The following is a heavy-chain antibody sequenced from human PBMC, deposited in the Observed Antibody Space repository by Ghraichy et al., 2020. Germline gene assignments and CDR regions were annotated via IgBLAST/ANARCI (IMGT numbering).Heavy chain of an antibody. CDR1: GYTLTELS. CDR2: FDPEDGET. Sequence: ASVKVSCKVSGYTLTELSMHWVRQAPGKGLEWMGGFDPEDGETIYAQKFQGRVTMTEDTSTDTAYMELSSLRSEDTAVYYCATVAGILRFLEWPPQGLFDPWGQGTLVTVSS. D-gene: IGHD3-3*01. CDR3: ATVAGILRFLEWPPQGLFDP. V-gene: IGHV1-24*01. J-gene: IGHJ5*02.